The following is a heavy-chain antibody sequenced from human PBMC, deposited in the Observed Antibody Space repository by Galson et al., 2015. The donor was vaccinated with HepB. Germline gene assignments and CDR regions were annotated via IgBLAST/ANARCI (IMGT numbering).Heavy chain of an antibody. CDR2: IYYNGST. CDR1: GGSISSGGYY. J-gene: IGHJ6*02. CDR3: ARVIMFGGVIRTSSHGMDV. Sequence: SETLSLTCTVSGGSISSGGYYWTWIRQPPGKGQEWIGYIYYNGSTNYNPSLKSRVTISVDTSKNQFSLKLSSVTAADTAVYFCARVIMFGGVIRTSSHGMDVWGQGTTVTVSS. V-gene: IGHV4-61*08. D-gene: IGHD3-16*02.